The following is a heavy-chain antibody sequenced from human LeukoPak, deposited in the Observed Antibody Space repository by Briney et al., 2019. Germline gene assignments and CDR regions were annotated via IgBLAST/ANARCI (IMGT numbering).Heavy chain of an antibody. D-gene: IGHD6-6*01. CDR1: GYSFTSYW. Sequence: GEPLKISCKGSGYSFTSYWIGWVRQMPGKGLEWMGIIYPGDSDTRYSPSFQGQVTISADKSISTAYLQWSSLKASDTAMYYCARRIAARQGEYYFDYWGQGTLVTVSS. V-gene: IGHV5-51*01. CDR2: IYPGDSDT. J-gene: IGHJ4*02. CDR3: ARRIAARQGEYYFDY.